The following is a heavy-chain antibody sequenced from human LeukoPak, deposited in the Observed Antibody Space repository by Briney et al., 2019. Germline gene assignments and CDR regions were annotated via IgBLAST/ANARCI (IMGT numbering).Heavy chain of an antibody. D-gene: IGHD3-10*01. CDR3: AKDLSGSGSYYPLDY. CDR2: VDGRGSST. V-gene: IGHV3-23*01. CDR1: GFTFSSYA. Sequence: ASVKVSCKASGFTFSSYALSWVRQAPGKGLEWVSAVDGRGSSTYYADSVKGRFTISRDNSNNTLYLQMNSLRAEDTAEYYCAKDLSGSGSYYPLDYWGQGTLVTVSS. J-gene: IGHJ4*02.